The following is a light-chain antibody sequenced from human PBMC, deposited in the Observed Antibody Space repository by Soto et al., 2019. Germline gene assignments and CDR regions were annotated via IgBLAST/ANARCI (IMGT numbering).Light chain of an antibody. Sequence: QSVLTQPPSASGAPGQRVTISCSGGTSNLGSNFVYWYQQLPGAAPKLLISRNNERPSGVPDRFSGSKSGTSASLAISGLRSEDDADYHCAAWDDSLSGVVFGGGTKLTVL. CDR1: TSNLGSNF. V-gene: IGLV1-47*01. CDR2: RNN. CDR3: AAWDDSLSGVV. J-gene: IGLJ3*02.